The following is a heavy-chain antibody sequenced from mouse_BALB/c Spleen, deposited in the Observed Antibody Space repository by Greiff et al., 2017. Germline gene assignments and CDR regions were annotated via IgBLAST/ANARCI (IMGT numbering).Heavy chain of an antibody. D-gene: IGHD4-1*01. Sequence: QVQLQQSGAELAKPGASVKMSCKASGYTFTSYWMHWVKQRPGQGLEWIGYINPSTGYTEYNQKFKDKATLTADKSSSTAYMQLSSLTSEDSAVYYCARRTGTDFDVWGAGTTVTVSS. J-gene: IGHJ1*01. CDR3: ARRTGTDFDV. CDR2: INPSTGYT. V-gene: IGHV1-7*01. CDR1: GYTFTSYW.